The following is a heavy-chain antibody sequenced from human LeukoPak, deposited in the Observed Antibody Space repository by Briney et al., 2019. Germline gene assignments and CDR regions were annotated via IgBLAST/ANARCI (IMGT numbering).Heavy chain of an antibody. D-gene: IGHD1-26*01. CDR3: ARVGGTNPT. CDR1: GFSFSSYA. J-gene: IGHJ4*02. Sequence: GSLRLSCAVSGFSFSSYAMHWVRQAPGKGLEWVAVISYDGSEKYYADSVKGRFTISRDNSKNTLNLQMNSLRAEDTAVYYCARVGGTNPTWGQGTLVTVSS. V-gene: IGHV3-30*04. CDR2: ISYDGSEK.